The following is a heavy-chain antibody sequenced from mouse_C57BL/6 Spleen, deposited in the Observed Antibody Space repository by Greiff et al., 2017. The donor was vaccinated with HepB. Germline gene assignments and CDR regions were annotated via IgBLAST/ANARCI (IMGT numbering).Heavy chain of an antibody. CDR1: GYAFSSSW. Sequence: QVQLQQSGPELVKPGASVKISCKASGYAFSSSWMNWVKQRPGKGLEWIGRFYPGDGDTNYNGKFKGKATLTADKSSSTAYMQLSSLTSEDSAVYFCARGSWDPDYFDYWGQGTTLTVSS. J-gene: IGHJ2*01. V-gene: IGHV1-82*01. CDR2: FYPGDGDT. D-gene: IGHD4-1*01. CDR3: ARGSWDPDYFDY.